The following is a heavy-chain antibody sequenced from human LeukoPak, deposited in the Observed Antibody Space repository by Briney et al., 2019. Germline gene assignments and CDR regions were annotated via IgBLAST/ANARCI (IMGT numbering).Heavy chain of an antibody. V-gene: IGHV1-8*01. CDR2: MNPNSGNT. Sequence: ASVKVSCKASGYTFTSYDINWVRQATGQGLEWMGWMNPNSGNTGYAQKFQGRVTMTRNTSISTAYMELSSLRSEDTAVYYCARGRSKYSSSWYIFDYWGQGTPVTVSS. J-gene: IGHJ4*02. CDR1: GYTFTSYD. D-gene: IGHD6-13*01. CDR3: ARGRSKYSSSWYIFDY.